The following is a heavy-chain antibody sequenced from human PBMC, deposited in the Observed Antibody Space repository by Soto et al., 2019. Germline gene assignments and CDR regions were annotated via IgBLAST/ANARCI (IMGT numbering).Heavy chain of an antibody. CDR3: AKDTGSGWPDYYYGMDV. Sequence: QVQLVESGGGVVQPGRSLRLSCAASGFTFSSYGMHWVRQAPGKGLEWVAVISYDGSNKYYADSVKGRFTISRDNSKNTLYLQMNSLRAEDTAVYYCAKDTGSGWPDYYYGMDVW. CDR1: GFTFSSYG. J-gene: IGHJ6*01. CDR2: ISYDGSNK. V-gene: IGHV3-30*18. D-gene: IGHD6-19*01.